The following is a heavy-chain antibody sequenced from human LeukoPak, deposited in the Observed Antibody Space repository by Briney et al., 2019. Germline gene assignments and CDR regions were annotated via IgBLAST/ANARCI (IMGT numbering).Heavy chain of an antibody. CDR3: ARESRRYFDL. Sequence: LETLSLTCTVSGGSISSYYWSWIRQPPGKGLEWIGYIYYSGSTNYNPSLKSRVTISVDTSKNQFSLKLSSVTAADTAVYYCARESRRYFDLWGRGTLVTVSS. V-gene: IGHV4-59*01. J-gene: IGHJ2*01. CDR1: GGSISSYY. CDR2: IYYSGST.